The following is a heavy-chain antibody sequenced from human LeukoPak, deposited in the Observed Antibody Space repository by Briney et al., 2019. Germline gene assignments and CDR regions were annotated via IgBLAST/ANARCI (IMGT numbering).Heavy chain of an antibody. CDR3: ARHVEQWLTPFDY. CDR2: IYHSGST. V-gene: IGHV4-30-2*01. D-gene: IGHD6-19*01. CDR1: GGSISSGGYS. J-gene: IGHJ4*02. Sequence: SQTLSLTCAVSGGSISSGGYSWSWIRQPPGKGLEWIGYIYHSGSTYYNPSLKSRVTISVDTSKNQFSLKLTSVTAADTAVYYCARHVEQWLTPFDYWGQGTLVTVSS.